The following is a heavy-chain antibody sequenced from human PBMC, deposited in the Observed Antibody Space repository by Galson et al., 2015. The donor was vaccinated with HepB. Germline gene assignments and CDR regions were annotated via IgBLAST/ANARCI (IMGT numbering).Heavy chain of an antibody. V-gene: IGHV4-39*01. CDR1: GGSISGGCCY. CDR3: ARRSIEAVWFDP. J-gene: IGHJ5*02. Sequence: SETLSLTCAVSGGSISGGCCYWGWIRQPPGKGLEWIGSIYYSGSTYYNPSLERRITISVDTSKNQFSLNLYSVTAADTAMYYCARRSIEAVWFDPWGQGALVTVSS. D-gene: IGHD6-25*01. CDR2: IYYSGST.